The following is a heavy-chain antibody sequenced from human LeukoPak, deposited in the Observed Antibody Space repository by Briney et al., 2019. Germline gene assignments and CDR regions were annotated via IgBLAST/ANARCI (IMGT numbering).Heavy chain of an antibody. Sequence: GGSLRLSCAASGFTFSRYAMHWVRQAPGKGLEYVSAISSNGGDTYYANSVKGRFTISRDNFKNTLYLQMGSLRAEDMAVYYCAREVVNNWNYLDYWGQGTLVTVSS. V-gene: IGHV3-64*01. CDR1: GFTFSRYA. CDR3: AREVVNNWNYLDY. D-gene: IGHD1-20*01. CDR2: ISSNGGDT. J-gene: IGHJ4*02.